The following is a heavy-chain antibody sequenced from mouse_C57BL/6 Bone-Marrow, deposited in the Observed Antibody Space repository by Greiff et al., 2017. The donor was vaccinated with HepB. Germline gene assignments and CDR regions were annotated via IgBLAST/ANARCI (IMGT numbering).Heavy chain of an antibody. V-gene: IGHV1-55*01. J-gene: IGHJ2*01. CDR1: GYTFTSYW. Sequence: QVQLQQPGAELVKPGASVKMSCKASGYTFTSYWITWVKQRPGQGLEWIGDIYPGSGSTNYNEKFKSKATLTVDTSSSTAYMQLSSLTSEDSAVYYCARGVYTCVVAAVYFDCWGKGVTLSVAS. CDR3: ARGVYTCVVAAVYFDC. CDR2: IYPGSGST. D-gene: IGHD1-1*01.